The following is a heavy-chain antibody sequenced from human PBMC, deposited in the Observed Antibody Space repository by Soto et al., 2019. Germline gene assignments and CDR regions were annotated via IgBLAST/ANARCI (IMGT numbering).Heavy chain of an antibody. CDR1: GFTFSSYG. D-gene: IGHD3-3*02. Sequence: QVQLVESGGGVVQPGRSLRLSCAASGFTFSSYGMHWVRQAPGKGLEWVAVISYDGSNKYYADSVKGRFTISRDNSKNTLYLQMTSLRAEDTAVYYCAKDDPREEGPISEEFDYWGQGTLVTVSS. CDR3: AKDDPREEGPISEEFDY. CDR2: ISYDGSNK. J-gene: IGHJ4*02. V-gene: IGHV3-30*18.